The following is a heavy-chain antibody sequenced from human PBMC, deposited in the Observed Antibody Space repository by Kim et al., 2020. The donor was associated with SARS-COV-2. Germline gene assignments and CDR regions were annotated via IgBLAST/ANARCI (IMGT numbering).Heavy chain of an antibody. Sequence: ASVKVSCKASGYTFTSYAMHWVRQAPGQRLEWMGWINAGNGNTKYSQKFQGRVTITRDTSASTAYMELSSLRSEDTAVYYCARVPPPGAVAARGIDYWGQGTLVTVSS. D-gene: IGHD6-19*01. CDR1: GYTFTSYA. CDR2: INAGNGNT. V-gene: IGHV1-3*01. J-gene: IGHJ4*02. CDR3: ARVPPPGAVAARGIDY.